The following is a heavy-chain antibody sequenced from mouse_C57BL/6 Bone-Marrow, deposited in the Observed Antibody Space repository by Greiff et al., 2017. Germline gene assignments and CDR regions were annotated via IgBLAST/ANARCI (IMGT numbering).Heavy chain of an antibody. CDR1: GYAFTNYL. D-gene: IGHD1-1*02. CDR2: INPGSGGT. V-gene: IGHV1-54*01. J-gene: IGHJ2*01. CDR3: ARFGGTGVYFDY. Sequence: VKLMESGAELVRPGTSVKVSCKASGYAFTNYLIEWVKQRPGQGLEWIGVINPGSGGTNYNEKFKGKATLTADKSSSTAYMQLSSLTSEDSAVYFCARFGGTGVYFDYWGQGTTLTVSS.